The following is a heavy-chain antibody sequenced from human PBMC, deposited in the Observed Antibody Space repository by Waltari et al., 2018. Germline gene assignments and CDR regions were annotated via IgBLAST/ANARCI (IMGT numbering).Heavy chain of an antibody. CDR1: GYSISSGYY. D-gene: IGHD5-12*01. Sequence: QVQLQESGPGLVKPSETLSLTCTVSGYSISSGYYWGWIRQPPGKGLEWIGSIYHSGSTYYNPSLKSRVTISVDTSKNQFSLKLSSMIAADTAVYYCAKYSGYDFDYWGQGTLVTVSS. V-gene: IGHV4-38-2*02. J-gene: IGHJ4*02. CDR3: AKYSGYDFDY. CDR2: IYHSGST.